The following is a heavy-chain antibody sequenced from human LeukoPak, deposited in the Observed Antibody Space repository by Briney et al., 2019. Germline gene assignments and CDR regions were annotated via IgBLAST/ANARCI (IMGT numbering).Heavy chain of an antibody. V-gene: IGHV3-9*01. CDR1: GFTFDDYA. CDR3: AKDIYPDSSSWLDY. J-gene: IGHJ4*02. D-gene: IGHD6-13*01. CDR2: ISWNSGSI. Sequence: PGGSLRLSCAASGFTFDDYAMHWARQAPGKGLEWVSGISWNSGSIGYADSVKGRFTISRDNAKNSLYLQMNSLRAEDTALYYCAKDIYPDSSSWLDYWGQGTLVTVSS.